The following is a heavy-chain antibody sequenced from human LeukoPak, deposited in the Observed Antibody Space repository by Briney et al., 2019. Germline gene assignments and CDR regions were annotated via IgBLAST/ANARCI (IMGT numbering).Heavy chain of an antibody. Sequence: ASVKVSCKASGYTFTSDAMNWVRQAPGQGGEWMGWIDTSTGNPKYVQGFTGRFVFSLDTSVSTAYLQINSLKAEDTAVYYCARESRSLYSSSIQYYYYYMDVWGKGTTVTVSS. CDR2: IDTSTGNP. CDR1: GYTFTSDA. D-gene: IGHD6-6*01. CDR3: ARESRSLYSSSIQYYYYYMDV. J-gene: IGHJ6*03. V-gene: IGHV7-4-1*02.